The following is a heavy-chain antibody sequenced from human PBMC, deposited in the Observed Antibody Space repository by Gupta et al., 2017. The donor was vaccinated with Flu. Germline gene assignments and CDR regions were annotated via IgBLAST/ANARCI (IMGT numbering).Heavy chain of an antibody. CDR3: ARDGDWRYMDV. Sequence: NWVRQYPGKGWEWIGGIYHSGITNYNPSLNSRVTMSVDTSKNQFSLKLNAVTAADTAVYYCARDGDWRYMDVWGRETTIAVSS. V-gene: IGHV4-4*02. J-gene: IGHJ6*03. D-gene: IGHD1-1*01. CDR2: IYHSGIT.